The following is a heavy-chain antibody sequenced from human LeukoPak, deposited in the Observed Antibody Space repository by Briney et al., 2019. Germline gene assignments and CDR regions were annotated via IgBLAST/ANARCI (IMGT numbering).Heavy chain of an antibody. D-gene: IGHD1-26*01. CDR2: ISSSSSTI. V-gene: IGHV3-48*01. CDR1: GFTFSSYS. Sequence: GGSLRLSCAASGFTFSSYSMNWVRQAPGKGLEWVSYISSSSSTIYYADSVKGRFTISRDNAKNSLYLQMNSLRAEDTAVYYCARDRPWELLNAPDAFDIWGQGTMVTVSS. CDR3: ARDRPWELLNAPDAFDI. J-gene: IGHJ3*02.